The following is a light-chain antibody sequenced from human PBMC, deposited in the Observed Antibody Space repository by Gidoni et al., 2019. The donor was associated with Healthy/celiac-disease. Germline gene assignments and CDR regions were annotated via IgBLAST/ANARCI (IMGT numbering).Light chain of an antibody. J-gene: IGLJ3*02. CDR3: SSYTSSSTWV. CDR1: SSDVGGYNY. CDR2: EVS. V-gene: IGLV2-14*01. Sequence: QSALTQPASVSGSPGQSITISCTGTSSDVGGYNYVSWYQQHPGKAPQLMIYEVSNRPSGVSNRFSGSKSGNTASLTISGLQAEDDADYYCSSYTSSSTWVFGGGTKLTVL.